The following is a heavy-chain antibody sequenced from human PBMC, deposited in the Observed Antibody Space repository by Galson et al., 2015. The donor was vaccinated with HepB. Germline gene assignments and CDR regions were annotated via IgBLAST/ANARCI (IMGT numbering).Heavy chain of an antibody. D-gene: IGHD6-19*01. CDR1: GFTFRSYA. J-gene: IGHJ2*01. CDR2: ISSNGGST. V-gene: IGHV3-64*04. Sequence: SLRLSCAASGFTFRSYAMHWVRQAPGKGLEYVSAISSNGGSTYYADSVKGRFTISRDNSKNTLYLQMNGLGAGDTALYFCARPRDVGSGWTRVEWFFDLWDRGTLVTVSS. CDR3: ARPRDVGSGWTRVEWFFDL.